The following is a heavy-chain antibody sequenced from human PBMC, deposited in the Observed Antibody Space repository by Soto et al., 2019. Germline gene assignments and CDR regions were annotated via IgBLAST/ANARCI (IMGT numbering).Heavy chain of an antibody. J-gene: IGHJ6*02. CDR3: ARNTVATGYYGMDV. CDR2: IYYSGST. V-gene: IGHV4-61*01. D-gene: IGHD2-15*01. Sequence: QVQLQESGPGLVKPSETLSLTCTVSGDSVSSGSYYWSWIRQPPGKGLEWIGYIYYSGSTKYNPSLKTRVNISVHTSKNQFSLKLSSVTAADTAVYYCARNTVATGYYGMDVWGQGTTVTVSS. CDR1: GDSVSSGSYY.